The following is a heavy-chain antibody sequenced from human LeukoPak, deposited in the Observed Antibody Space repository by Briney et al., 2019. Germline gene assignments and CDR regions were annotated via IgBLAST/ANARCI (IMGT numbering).Heavy chain of an antibody. Sequence: SETLSPTCTLSGGSISSYYWGWIRQPPGKGLEWIGYIYYSGSTNYNPSLKSRVTISVDTSKNQFSLKLSSVTAADTAVYYCARGGAEAYYYYYMDVWGKGTTVTISS. CDR1: GGSISSYY. J-gene: IGHJ6*03. D-gene: IGHD4/OR15-4a*01. V-gene: IGHV4-59*01. CDR3: ARGGAEAYYYYYMDV. CDR2: IYYSGST.